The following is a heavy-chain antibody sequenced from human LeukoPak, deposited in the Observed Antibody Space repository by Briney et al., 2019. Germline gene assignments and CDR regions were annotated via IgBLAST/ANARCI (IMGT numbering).Heavy chain of an antibody. J-gene: IGHJ4*02. Sequence: GGSLRLSCAASGFTFSSYGMHWVRQAPGKGLEWVAVISYDGSNKYYADSVKGRFTISRDNSKNTLYLQMNSLRAADTAVYYCAKDPTHYRVWDDYDSTVLSYWGQGTLVTVSS. CDR2: ISYDGSNK. CDR1: GFTFSSYG. CDR3: AKDPTHYRVWDDYDSTVLSY. D-gene: IGHD3-22*01. V-gene: IGHV3-30*18.